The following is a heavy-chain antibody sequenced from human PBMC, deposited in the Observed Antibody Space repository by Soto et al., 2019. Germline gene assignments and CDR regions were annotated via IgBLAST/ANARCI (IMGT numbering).Heavy chain of an antibody. D-gene: IGHD3-9*01. V-gene: IGHV2-5*02. CDR2: IYWDDDK. J-gene: IGHJ1*01. Sequence: QISWKGSGPTLLKPTQTLTQTCTFTGLSLSTRGEAVGWIRQPPGKALEWLALIYWDDDKRYSPSLKSRLTITKDTSKNQVVLTMTNMDPVDTSTYYCAHRLARGATGLYFQHWGQGTPVTVSS. CDR3: AHRLARGATGLYFQH. CDR1: GLSLSTRGEA.